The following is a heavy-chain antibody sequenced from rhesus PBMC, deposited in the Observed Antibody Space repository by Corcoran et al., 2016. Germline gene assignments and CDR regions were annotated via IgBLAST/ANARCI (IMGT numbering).Heavy chain of an antibody. D-gene: IGHD4-29*01. CDR2: ISGSGWTT. V-gene: IGHV4-173*01. CDR3: ARDRGDDYGPRFDY. J-gene: IGHJ4*01. CDR1: GGSVSSTS. Sequence: QLQLQESGPGLVKPSETLSLTCAVSGGSVSSTSWTWIPPPTGTGLEWIVRISGSGWTTDYNPALNSRVTSSTDTSKNLFSLKLSSVTAADTAVYYCARDRGDDYGPRFDYWGQGVLVTVSS.